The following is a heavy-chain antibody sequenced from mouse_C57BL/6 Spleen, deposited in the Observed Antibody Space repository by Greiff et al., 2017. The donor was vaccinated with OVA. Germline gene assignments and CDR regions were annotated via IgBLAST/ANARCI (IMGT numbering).Heavy chain of an antibody. CDR2: IDPGNSDT. V-gene: IGHV1-5*01. CDR1: GYTFTSYW. J-gene: IGHJ3*01. Sequence: EVQLQQSGPVLARPGDSVKMSCTTSGYTFTSYWMHWVNQRPGQGLEWIGAIDPGNSDTSYNQSFKGKAKLTAVTSAITTYLELSSLTNEDSAVYYCTREDGNAFSDWGQGTLVTVSA. CDR3: TREDGNAFSD. D-gene: IGHD2-1*01.